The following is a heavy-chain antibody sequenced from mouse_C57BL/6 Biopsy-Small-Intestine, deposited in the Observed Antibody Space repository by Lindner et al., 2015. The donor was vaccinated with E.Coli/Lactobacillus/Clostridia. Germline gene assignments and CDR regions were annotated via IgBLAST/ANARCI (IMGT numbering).Heavy chain of an antibody. CDR3: ARTGYGYEGLDC. J-gene: IGHJ2*01. CDR1: GYTFTDYY. V-gene: IGHV1-19*01. CDR2: INPYNGGT. Sequence: VQLQESGPVLVKPGASVKMSCKASGYTFTDYYMNWVKLSHGKSLEWIGIINPYNGGTSYNQKFKGKATLTVDKSSSTAYMELNSLTSEDSAVYYCARTGYGYEGLDCWGQGTTLTVSS. D-gene: IGHD2-2*01.